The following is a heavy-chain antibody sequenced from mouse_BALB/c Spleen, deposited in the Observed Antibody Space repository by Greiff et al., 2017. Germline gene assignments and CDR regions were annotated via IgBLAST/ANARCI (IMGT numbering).Heavy chain of an antibody. Sequence: VKLMESGPGLVAPSQSLSITCTVSGFSLSRYSVHWVRQPPGKGLEWLGMIWGGGSTDYNSALKSRLSISKDNSKSQVFLKMNSLQTDDTAMYYCARMNLKYGNYVLMDYWGQGTSVTVSS. CDR2: IWGGGST. CDR1: GFSLSRYS. J-gene: IGHJ4*01. CDR3: ARMNLKYGNYVLMDY. D-gene: IGHD2-10*02. V-gene: IGHV2-6-4*01.